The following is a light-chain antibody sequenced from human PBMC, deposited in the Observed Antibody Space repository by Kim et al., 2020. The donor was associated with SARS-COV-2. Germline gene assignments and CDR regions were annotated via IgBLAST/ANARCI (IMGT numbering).Light chain of an antibody. V-gene: IGLV1-51*01. CDR2: DND. Sequence: QSVLTQPPSVSAAPGQKVTISCSGSRSNIGSNFVSWYQQVPGTAPKLLIYDNDKRPAGIPDRFSGSRSETSATLGITGLQTGDEADYYCGTWESSLKTGNVFGGGTQLTVL. CDR3: GTWESSLKTGNV. J-gene: IGLJ2*01. CDR1: RSNIGSNF.